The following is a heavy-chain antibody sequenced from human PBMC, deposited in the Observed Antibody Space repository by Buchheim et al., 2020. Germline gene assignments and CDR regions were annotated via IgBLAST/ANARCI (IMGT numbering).Heavy chain of an antibody. CDR3: ARAPDCGGGSCYSKYYYGMDV. J-gene: IGHJ6*02. Sequence: EVQLLESGGHLVQPGGSLRLSCAASGFTFSDYWMHWVRQTPGDGLVWVSRINRDGSTTTYADSVKGRFTISRDNAKNTLYLQMNSLRAEDTALYYCARAPDCGGGSCYSKYYYGMDVWGQGTT. D-gene: IGHD2-15*01. CDR1: GFTFSDYW. CDR2: INRDGSTT. V-gene: IGHV3-74*02.